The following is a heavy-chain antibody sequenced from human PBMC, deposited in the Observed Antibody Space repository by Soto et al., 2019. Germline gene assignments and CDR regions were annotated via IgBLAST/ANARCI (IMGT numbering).Heavy chain of an antibody. Sequence: GGSLRLSCAASGFTFSSYSMNWVRQAPGKGLELVSYISSSSSTIYYADSVKGRFTISRDNAKNSLYLQMNSLRAEDTAVYYCARDLEVRGWIYYYYMDVWGKGTTVTVSS. J-gene: IGHJ6*03. V-gene: IGHV3-48*01. D-gene: IGHD5-12*01. CDR2: ISSSSSTI. CDR1: GFTFSSYS. CDR3: ARDLEVRGWIYYYYMDV.